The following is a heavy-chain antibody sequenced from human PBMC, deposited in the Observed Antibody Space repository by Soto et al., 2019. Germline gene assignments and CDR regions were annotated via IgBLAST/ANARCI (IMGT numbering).Heavy chain of an antibody. CDR3: ERDSITRIANWFDP. Sequence: SVKVSCKASGGTFSSYAISWVRQAPVQGLEWMGGIIPIFGTANYAQKFQGRVTITADKSTSTAYMELSSLRSEDTAVYYCERDSITRIANWFDPRGQGTLVTVSS. J-gene: IGHJ5*02. CDR1: GGTFSSYA. V-gene: IGHV1-69*06. CDR2: IIPIFGTA. D-gene: IGHD3-22*01.